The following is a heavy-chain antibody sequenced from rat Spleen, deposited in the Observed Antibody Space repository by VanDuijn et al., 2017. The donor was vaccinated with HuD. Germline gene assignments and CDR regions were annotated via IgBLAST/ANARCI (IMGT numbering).Heavy chain of an antibody. J-gene: IGHJ2*01. V-gene: IGHV5-29*01. CDR3: ITEEGVNYFAY. CDR1: GFTYSNYV. Sequence: EVQLVESGGKLVQPGNSLKLSCAASGFTYSNYVMAWVSQAPTKGLEWVATISYDGSSTYYRDSVRGRFTISRNNAEGTLYLQMDSLRSEDTATYYCITEEGVNYFAYWGHGVMVTVSS. CDR2: ISYDGSST. D-gene: IGHD1-10*01.